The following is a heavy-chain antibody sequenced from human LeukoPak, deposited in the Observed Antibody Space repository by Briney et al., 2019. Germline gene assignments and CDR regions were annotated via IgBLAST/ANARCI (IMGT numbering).Heavy chain of an antibody. V-gene: IGHV4-59*08. J-gene: IGHJ5*02. D-gene: IGHD6-25*01. Sequence: PSETLSLTCTVSGGSISSYYWSWIRQPPGKGLEWIGYIYYSGSTNYNPSLKSRVTISVDTSKNQFSLKLSSVTAADTAVYYCAGSGALPRTVNWFDPWGQGTLVTVSS. CDR3: AGSGALPRTVNWFDP. CDR1: GGSISSYY. CDR2: IYYSGST.